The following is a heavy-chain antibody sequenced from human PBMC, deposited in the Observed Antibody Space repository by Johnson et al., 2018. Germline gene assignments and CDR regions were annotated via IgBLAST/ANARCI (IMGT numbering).Heavy chain of an antibody. CDR3: AKGRAVASSYASADYYMDV. D-gene: IGHD3-10*01. V-gene: IGHV3-7*01. Sequence: VQLVQSGGGLVQPGGSLRLSCAASGFTFSSYWMSWVRQAPGKGLEWVANIKQDGSEKYYVDSVKGRFTISRDNSKNTLYMQMNSLRAEDTAVYYCAKGRAVASSYASADYYMDVWGKWTTVPFSS. J-gene: IGHJ6*03. CDR2: IKQDGSEK. CDR1: GFTFSSYW.